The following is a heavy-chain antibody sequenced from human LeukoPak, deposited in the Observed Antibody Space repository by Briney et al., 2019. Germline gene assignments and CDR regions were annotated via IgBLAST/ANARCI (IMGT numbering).Heavy chain of an antibody. J-gene: IGHJ4*02. CDR3: VQTTGWPGFDY. D-gene: IGHD6-19*01. CDR1: GAPISRFY. Sequence: SETLSLICTTSGAPISRFYWSWVQQPPGKGLEWIGNIYNGVPTFFNPSLKSRVTLSVDTSKTQFSLQLASVTAADTAVYYCVQTTGWPGFDYWGQGILVTVSS. V-gene: IGHV4-4*09. CDR2: IYNGVPT.